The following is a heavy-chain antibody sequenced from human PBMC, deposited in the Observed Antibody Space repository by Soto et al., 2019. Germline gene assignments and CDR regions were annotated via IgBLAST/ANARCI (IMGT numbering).Heavy chain of an antibody. CDR3: ARLILGATDAFDI. CDR2: IYPGDSDT. D-gene: IGHD1-26*01. CDR1: GYSFTSYW. J-gene: IGHJ3*02. V-gene: IGHV5-51*01. Sequence: GESLKISCTGSGYSFTSYWIGWLRQMPGKGLEWMGIIYPGDSDTTYSPSFQGQVTISADKSISTAYLQWNNLKASDTAIYYCARLILGATDAFDIWGQGTMVTVSS.